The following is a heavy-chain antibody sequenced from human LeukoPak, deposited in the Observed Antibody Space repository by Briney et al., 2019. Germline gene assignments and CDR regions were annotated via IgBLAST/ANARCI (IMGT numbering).Heavy chain of an antibody. Sequence: GGSLRLSCAASGFTFNRYAMHWVRQAPGKGLEWVAVMSYDGSDIQYTDSVKGRFTISRDNSKNTLYLQMNSLRTEDTALYYCARDAFGAIDCWGQGTLVTVSS. J-gene: IGHJ4*02. CDR1: GFTFNRYA. CDR3: ARDAFGAIDC. CDR2: MSYDGSDI. V-gene: IGHV3-30*04. D-gene: IGHD3-3*01.